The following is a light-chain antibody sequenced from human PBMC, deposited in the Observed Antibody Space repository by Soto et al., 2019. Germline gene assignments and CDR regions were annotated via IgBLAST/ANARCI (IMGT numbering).Light chain of an antibody. J-gene: IGKJ2*03. V-gene: IGKV1-9*01. CDR2: PAS. Sequence: DIQLTQSPSFLSASVGDRVTVSCRASQDISTSLAWFQQKAGKVPQLLVYPASTLQDGVPSRFSGSGSGTYFALTINNLQAEDFETYYCQHLRTYPFSFGQGTKLDIK. CDR1: QDISTS. CDR3: QHLRTYPFS.